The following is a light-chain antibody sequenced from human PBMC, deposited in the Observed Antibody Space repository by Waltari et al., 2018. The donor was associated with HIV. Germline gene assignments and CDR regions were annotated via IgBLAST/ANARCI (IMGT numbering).Light chain of an antibody. CDR2: GAS. CDR3: QQYGSPPGT. V-gene: IGKV3-20*01. Sequence: EVVLTQSPGPLSLSPGERATPSCRASQSVSNNFVAWYNQKPGKAPSLLIYGASSSATGIPDSVRRRGSGTDFNLTISRLEPEDFAVYDCQQYGSPPGTFGQGTQVEIK. J-gene: IGKJ1*01. CDR1: QSVSNNF.